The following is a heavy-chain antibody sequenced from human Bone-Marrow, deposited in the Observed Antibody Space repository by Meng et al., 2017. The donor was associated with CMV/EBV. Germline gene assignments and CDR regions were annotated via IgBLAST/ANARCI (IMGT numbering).Heavy chain of an antibody. Sequence: GESPKIHCAASGFTFSSYSMNWVRQAPGKGLEWVSSISSSSSYIYYADSVKGRFTISRDNAKNSLYLQMNSLRAEDTAVYYCAREANQGYSDWFDPWGQGTLVTVSS. CDR1: GFTFSSYS. CDR2: ISSSSSYI. D-gene: IGHD6-13*01. J-gene: IGHJ5*02. CDR3: AREANQGYSDWFDP. V-gene: IGHV3-21*01.